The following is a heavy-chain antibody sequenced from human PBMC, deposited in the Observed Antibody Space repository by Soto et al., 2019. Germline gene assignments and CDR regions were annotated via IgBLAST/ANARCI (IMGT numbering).Heavy chain of an antibody. CDR1: GFTFSSFT. CDR2: IGSSGITR. CDR3: ARSGSSGYRRYRLRSNDAFDV. Sequence: EVQLVESGGGLVQPGGSLRLSCAASGFTFSSFTMNWVRQAPGKGLEWVSYIGSSGITRYHADSVKGRFTVSRDNARNSLYLQMNSLRDEDTALYYCARSGSSGYRRYRLRSNDAFDVWGQGTMVTVSP. D-gene: IGHD6-19*01. V-gene: IGHV3-48*02. J-gene: IGHJ3*01.